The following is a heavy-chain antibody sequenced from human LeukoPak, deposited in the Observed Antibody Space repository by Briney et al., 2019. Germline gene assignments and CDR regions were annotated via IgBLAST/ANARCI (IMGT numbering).Heavy chain of an antibody. J-gene: IGHJ6*02. D-gene: IGHD2-2*01. CDR1: GGTFISYA. Sequence: SVKVSCKASGGTFISYAISWVRQAPGRGLEWMGGIIPIFGTANYAQKFQGRVTITADESTSTAYMELSSLRSEDTAVYYCARDLFGSPQDIVVVPAADHYYYYGMDVWGQGTTVTVSS. CDR2: IIPIFGTA. CDR3: ARDLFGSPQDIVVVPAADHYYYYGMDV. V-gene: IGHV1-69*13.